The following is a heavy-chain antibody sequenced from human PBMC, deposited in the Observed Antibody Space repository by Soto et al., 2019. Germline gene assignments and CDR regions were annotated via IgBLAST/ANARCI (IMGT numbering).Heavy chain of an antibody. D-gene: IGHD4-17*01. CDR3: AHRTTTVTWWFDP. J-gene: IGHJ5*02. CDR2: IYWDDDK. Sequence: QITLKESGPTLVKPTQTLTLTCTFSGFSLTTSGVGVGWIRQPPGKALEWLALIYWDDDKRYSLSLKSRRTLTTDTSKNQVVLTMTNMDPADTATYFCAHRTTTVTWWFDPWCQGTLITVSS. CDR1: GFSLTTSGVG. V-gene: IGHV2-5*02.